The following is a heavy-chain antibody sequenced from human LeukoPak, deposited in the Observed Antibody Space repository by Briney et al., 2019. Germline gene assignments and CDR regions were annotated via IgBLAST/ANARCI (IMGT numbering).Heavy chain of an antibody. CDR1: GYAFRNYG. CDR2: ISAYNGNT. V-gene: IGHV1-18*01. J-gene: IGHJ6*02. CDR3: ARDIRGATVSWYYGMDV. D-gene: IGHD1-26*01. Sequence: ASVKVSCKTSGYAFRNYGVTWVRQAPGQGLEWMGWISAYNGNTNYARSLQGRVTITTDTSTSTAYMELRSLRSDDTALYYCARDIRGATVSWYYGMDVWGQGTTVTVSS.